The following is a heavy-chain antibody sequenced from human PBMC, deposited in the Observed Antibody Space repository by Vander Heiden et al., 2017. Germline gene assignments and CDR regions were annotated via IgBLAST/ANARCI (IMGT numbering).Heavy chain of an antibody. CDR1: GGSISSSDW. D-gene: IGHD1-26*01. CDR3: AREPIIVGATTGFDY. Sequence: VQLQESGPGLVKPSGTLSLTCAVSGGSISSSDWWSWGGQPPGKGMEWIGESYHSGRTNYNPSLKSRVTISVDKSKNQFSLKLSSVTAADTAVYYCAREPIIVGATTGFDYWGQGNLVTVSS. CDR2: SYHSGRT. J-gene: IGHJ4*02. V-gene: IGHV4-4*02.